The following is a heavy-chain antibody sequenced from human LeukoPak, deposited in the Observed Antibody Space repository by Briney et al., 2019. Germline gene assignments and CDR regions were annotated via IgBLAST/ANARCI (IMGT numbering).Heavy chain of an antibody. V-gene: IGHV4-61*01. Sequence: TSETLSLTCTVSGGSISSSSYYWSWIRQPPGKGLEWIGYIYYSGSTNYNPSLKSRVTISIDTSNNQFSLKLSSVTAADTAMYYCARNNQYSWFDPWGRGTLVTVSS. J-gene: IGHJ5*02. CDR3: ARNNQYSWFDP. D-gene: IGHD1/OR15-1a*01. CDR2: IYYSGST. CDR1: GGSISSSSYY.